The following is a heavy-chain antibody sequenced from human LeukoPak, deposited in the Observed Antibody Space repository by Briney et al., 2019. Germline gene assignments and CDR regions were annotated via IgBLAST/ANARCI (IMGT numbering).Heavy chain of an antibody. J-gene: IGHJ3*02. CDR2: INPNSGGT. D-gene: IGHD1-7*01. Sequence: ASVKVSCKASGYTFTGYYMHWVRQAPGQGLEWMGWINPNSGGTNYAQKFQGRVTMTRDTSISTAYMELSSLRSEDTAVYYCARGHWNYDAFDIWGQGTMVTVSS. V-gene: IGHV1-2*02. CDR1: GYTFTGYY. CDR3: ARGHWNYDAFDI.